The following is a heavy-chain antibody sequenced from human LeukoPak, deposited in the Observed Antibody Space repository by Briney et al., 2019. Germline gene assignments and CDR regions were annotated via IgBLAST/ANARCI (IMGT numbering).Heavy chain of an antibody. CDR1: GFTFRSYG. V-gene: IGHV3-30*03. CDR3: ARDSGPFEQYYISGSDYNPRLTSGGFDH. J-gene: IGHJ4*02. CDR2: ISYDGSNK. Sequence: QPGRSLRLSCAASGFTFRSYGMHWVRQAPGKGLEWVAVISYDGSNKYYADSVKGRFTISRDNSKNTLYLQMNSLRAEDTAVYYCARDSGPFEQYYISGSDYNPRLTSGGFDHWGQGTLVTVSS. D-gene: IGHD3-10*01.